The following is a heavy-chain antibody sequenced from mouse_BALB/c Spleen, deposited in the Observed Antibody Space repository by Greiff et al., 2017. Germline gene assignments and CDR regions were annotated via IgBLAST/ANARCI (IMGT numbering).Heavy chain of an antibody. CDR3: ASHGNYPLHWYFDV. D-gene: IGHD2-1*01. CDR1: GFTFSSYT. CDR2: ISSGGGNT. J-gene: IGHJ1*01. Sequence: EVKLVESGGGLVKPGGSLKLSCAASGFTFSSYTMSWVRQTPEKRLEWVATISSGGGNTYYPDSVKGRFTISRDNAKNNLYLQMSSLRSEDTALYYCASHGNYPLHWYFDVWGAGTTVTVSS. V-gene: IGHV5-9*03.